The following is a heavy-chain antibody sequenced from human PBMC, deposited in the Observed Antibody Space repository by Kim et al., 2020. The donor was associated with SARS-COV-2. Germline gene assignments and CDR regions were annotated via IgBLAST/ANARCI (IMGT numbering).Heavy chain of an antibody. CDR2: IYSGGST. J-gene: IGHJ3*02. D-gene: IGHD3-22*01. V-gene: IGHV3-53*01. Sequence: GGSLRLSCAASGFTVSSNYMSWVRQAPGKGLEWVSVIYSGGSTYYADSVKGRFTISRDNSKNTLYLQMNSLRAEDTAVYYCARDLVPYYYVSSGSFAHAFDIWGQGTMVTVSS. CDR1: GFTVSSNY. CDR3: ARDLVPYYYVSSGSFAHAFDI.